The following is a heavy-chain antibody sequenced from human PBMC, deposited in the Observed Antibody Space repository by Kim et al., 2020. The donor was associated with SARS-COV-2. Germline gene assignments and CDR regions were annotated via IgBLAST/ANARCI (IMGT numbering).Heavy chain of an antibody. J-gene: IGHJ4*02. V-gene: IGHV1-69*04. CDR1: GGTFSSYT. CDR3: ARDFHRDGSGD. CDR2: IIHILGIA. Sequence: SVKVSCKASGGTFSSYTISWVRQAPGQGLEWMGRIIHILGIANYAQKFQGRVTITADKSTSTAYMELSSLRSEDTAVYYCARDFHRDGSGDWGQGTLVTVSS. D-gene: IGHD3-10*01.